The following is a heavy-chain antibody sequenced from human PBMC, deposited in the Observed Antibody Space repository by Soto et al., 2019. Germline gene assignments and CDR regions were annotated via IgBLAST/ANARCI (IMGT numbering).Heavy chain of an antibody. Sequence: QVQLVQSGAEVKKPGASVKVSCKASGYTFTSYYMHWVRQAPGQGLERMGIINPSGGSTSYAQKFQGRVTMTRDTSTSTVYMELSSLGSEDTAVYYCARGGGYGGRGGGMDVWGQGTTVTVSS. V-gene: IGHV1-46*01. D-gene: IGHD5-12*01. CDR2: INPSGGST. CDR1: GYTFTSYY. CDR3: ARGGGYGGRGGGMDV. J-gene: IGHJ6*02.